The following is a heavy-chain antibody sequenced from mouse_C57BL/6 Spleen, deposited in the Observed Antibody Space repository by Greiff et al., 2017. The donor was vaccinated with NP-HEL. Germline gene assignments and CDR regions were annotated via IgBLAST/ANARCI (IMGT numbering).Heavy chain of an antibody. CDR1: GYTFTDYN. V-gene: IGHV1-18*01. CDR3: ARVGVYYGSSYGYFDV. Sequence: EVQLQQSGPELVKPGASVKIPCKASGYTFTDYNMDWVKQSHGKSLEWIGDINPNNGGTIYNQKFKGKATLTVDKSSSTAYMELRSLTSEDTAVYYCARVGVYYGSSYGYFDVWGTGTTVTVSS. D-gene: IGHD1-1*01. J-gene: IGHJ1*03. CDR2: INPNNGGT.